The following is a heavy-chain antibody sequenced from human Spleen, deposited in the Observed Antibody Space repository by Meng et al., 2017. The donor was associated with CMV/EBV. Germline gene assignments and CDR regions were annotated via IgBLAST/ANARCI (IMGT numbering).Heavy chain of an antibody. CDR2: ISYSGDT. V-gene: IGHV4-4*01. Sequence: LTCAVSGDSISRNLWWSWVRQPPGKGLEWIGEISYSGDTKYNPSLQSRATISSDTTNNRFSLRLNSVTAADTGVYFCARSPGFWSLDYWGRGTLVT. D-gene: IGHD2-8*02. CDR1: GDSISRNLW. J-gene: IGHJ4*02. CDR3: ARSPGFWSLDY.